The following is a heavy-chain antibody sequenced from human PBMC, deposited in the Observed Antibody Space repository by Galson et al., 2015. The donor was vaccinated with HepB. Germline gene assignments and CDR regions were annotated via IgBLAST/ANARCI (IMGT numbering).Heavy chain of an antibody. J-gene: IGHJ5*02. Sequence: QSGAEVKKPGESLKISCKGSGYSFSSYWIGWVRQMPGKGLEWMGIIYPGDSDTRYSPSFQGQVTLSADKSISTAYLQWSSLKASDTAIYYCARLAGYYDLWRGSGYWFDPWGQGTLVTVSS. CDR2: IYPGDSDT. CDR1: GYSFSSYW. V-gene: IGHV5-51*03. D-gene: IGHD3-3*01. CDR3: ARLAGYYDLWRGSGYWFDP.